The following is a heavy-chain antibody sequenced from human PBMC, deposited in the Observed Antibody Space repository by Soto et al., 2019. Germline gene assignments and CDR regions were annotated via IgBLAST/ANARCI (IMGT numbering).Heavy chain of an antibody. CDR3: AFGIGSPYYFHY. V-gene: IGHV4-31*03. Sequence: QVQLQESGPRLVKPSQTLALTCTVSGGSITSSGYYWNWIRQYPGKGLEWIGYIYYGGSTYYNPSLRSRISISVDTSRNQFSLRLNSVTAADTAVYYCAFGIGSPYYFHYWGQGTLATVSS. CDR2: IYYGGST. J-gene: IGHJ4*02. CDR1: GGSITSSGYY. D-gene: IGHD1-26*01.